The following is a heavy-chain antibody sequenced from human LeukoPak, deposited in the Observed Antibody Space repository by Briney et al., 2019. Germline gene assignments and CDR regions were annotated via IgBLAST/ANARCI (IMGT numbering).Heavy chain of an antibody. CDR3: AKLRQQLIDAFDI. Sequence: PGRSLRLSCAASGFTFSSYAMSWVRQAPGKGLEWVSAISGSGGSTYYADSVKGRFTISRDNSKNTLYLQMNSLRAEDTAVYYCAKLRQQLIDAFDIWGQGTMVTVSS. CDR1: GFTFSSYA. J-gene: IGHJ3*02. D-gene: IGHD6-13*01. V-gene: IGHV3-23*01. CDR2: ISGSGGST.